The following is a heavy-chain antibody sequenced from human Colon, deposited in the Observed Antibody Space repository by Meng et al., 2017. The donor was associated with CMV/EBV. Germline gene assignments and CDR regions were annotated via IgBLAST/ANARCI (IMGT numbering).Heavy chain of an antibody. CDR3: ARPITPGGYFDY. CDR2: IKQDGSEK. D-gene: IGHD1-14*01. V-gene: IGHV3-7*01. J-gene: IGHJ4*01. CDR1: GFIFSSYG. Sequence: GGSLRLSCAVSGFIFSSYGMHWVRQAPGKGLEWVANIKQDGSEKYYVDSVKGRFTISRDDAENSLYLQMNSLRAEDTALYYCARPITPGGYFDYWDQGTLVTVSS.